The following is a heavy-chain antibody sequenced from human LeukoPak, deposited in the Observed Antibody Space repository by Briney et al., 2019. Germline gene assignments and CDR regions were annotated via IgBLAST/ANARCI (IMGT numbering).Heavy chain of an antibody. V-gene: IGHV3-23*01. CDR3: AKDQYSSGWYGPDAFDI. CDR1: GFTFSSYA. D-gene: IGHD6-19*01. Sequence: GGSLRLSCAASGFTFSSYAMSWVRQAPGKGLEWVSAISGSGGSTYYADSVKGRFTISRDNSKNTLYLQMNSLRAEDTAVYYCAKDQYSSGWYGPDAFDIWGQGTMVTVSS. CDR2: ISGSGGST. J-gene: IGHJ3*02.